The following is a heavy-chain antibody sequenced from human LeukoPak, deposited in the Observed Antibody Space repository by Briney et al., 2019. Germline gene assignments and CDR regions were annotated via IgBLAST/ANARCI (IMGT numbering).Heavy chain of an antibody. CDR1: GRSISSGGYY. J-gene: IGHJ4*02. Sequence: SQTLSLTCTVSGRSISSGGYYWSWIRQHPGKGLEWIGYIYYSGSTYYNPSLKSRVAISVDTSKNQFSLKLSSVTAADTAVYYCARVGPSGYPDYWGQGTLVTVSS. D-gene: IGHD3-3*01. CDR3: ARVGPSGYPDY. CDR2: IYYSGST. V-gene: IGHV4-31*03.